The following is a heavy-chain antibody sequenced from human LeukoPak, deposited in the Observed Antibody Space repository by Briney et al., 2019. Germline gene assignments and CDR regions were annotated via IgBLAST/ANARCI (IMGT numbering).Heavy chain of an antibody. CDR2: IYYTGST. CDR1: GGSITSSNYY. V-gene: IGHV4-39*07. J-gene: IGHJ5*02. Sequence: LETLSLTCTVSGGSITSSNYYWGWIRQPPGKGPEWIGSIYYTGSTNYNPSLKSRVTISLDTSKNQFSLKLTSVTAADTAIYYCASVRGYSSGWYASGFDPWGQGTLVTVSS. D-gene: IGHD6-19*01. CDR3: ASVRGYSSGWYASGFDP.